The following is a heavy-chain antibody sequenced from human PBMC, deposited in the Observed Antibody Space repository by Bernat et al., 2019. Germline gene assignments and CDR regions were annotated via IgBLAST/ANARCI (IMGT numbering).Heavy chain of an antibody. D-gene: IGHD3-10*01. Sequence: EVQLVESGGGLVQPGGSLRLSCAASGFTFSSYSMNWVRQAPGKGLEWVSYISSSSSTIYYADSVKGRFTISRDNSKNTLYLQMNSLRAEDTAVYYCAKIPGSYYDYFDYWGQGTLVTVSS. J-gene: IGHJ4*02. CDR1: GFTFSSYS. CDR2: ISSSSSTI. V-gene: IGHV3-48*01. CDR3: AKIPGSYYDYFDY.